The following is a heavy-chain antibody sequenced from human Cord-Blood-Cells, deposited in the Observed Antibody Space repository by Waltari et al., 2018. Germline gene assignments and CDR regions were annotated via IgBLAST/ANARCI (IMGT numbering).Heavy chain of an antibody. Sequence: QVQLVQSGAEVKKPGSSVKVSCKASGGTFSSYAISWVRQAPGQGLGWMGGIYPFFGKANLAPKFPGRVTLTADESTSTAYMELRSLRSEDTAVYYCARGPRSCSSTSCAYYYYMDVWGKGTTVTVSS. CDR2: IYPFFGKA. CDR1: GGTFSSYA. V-gene: IGHV1-69*01. CDR3: ARGPRSCSSTSCAYYYYMDV. J-gene: IGHJ6*03. D-gene: IGHD2-2*01.